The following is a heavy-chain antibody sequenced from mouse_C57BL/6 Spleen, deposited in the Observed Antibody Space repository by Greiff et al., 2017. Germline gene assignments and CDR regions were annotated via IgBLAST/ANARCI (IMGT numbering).Heavy chain of an antibody. V-gene: IGHV1-80*01. J-gene: IGHJ2*01. CDR3: ARSGIKYYFDY. Sequence: VQLQQSGAELVKPGASVKISCKASGYAFSSYWLNWVKQRPGKGLEWIGQIYPGDGDTNYNGKFKGKATLTADKSSSTAYMQLSSLTSEDSAVYFGARSGIKYYFDYWGQGTALTVSS. D-gene: IGHD2-4*01. CDR2: IYPGDGDT. CDR1: GYAFSSYW.